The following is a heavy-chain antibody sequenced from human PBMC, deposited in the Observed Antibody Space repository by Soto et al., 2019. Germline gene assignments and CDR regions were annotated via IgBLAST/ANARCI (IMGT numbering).Heavy chain of an antibody. D-gene: IGHD7-27*01. CDR2: IKSKTDGETT. Sequence: GGSLRLSCAASGFTFSNAWMNWVRQAPGKGLEWVGRIKSKTDGETTDYAAPVKGRFTISRDDSKNMLYLQMNSLKTEDTAVYYCTRNWGHGMDVWGQGTTVTSP. V-gene: IGHV3-15*07. J-gene: IGHJ6*02. CDR1: GFTFSNAW. CDR3: TRNWGHGMDV.